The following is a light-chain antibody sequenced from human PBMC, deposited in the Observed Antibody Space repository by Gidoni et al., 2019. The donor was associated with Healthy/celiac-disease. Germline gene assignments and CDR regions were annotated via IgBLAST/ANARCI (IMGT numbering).Light chain of an antibody. J-gene: IGKJ5*01. CDR1: QSVSSY. CDR2: DAS. CDR3: QQRSNWPGIT. Sequence: PVERATLSCRASQSVSSYLAWYQQKPGQAPRLLIYDASNRATGIPARFSGSGSGTDFTLTISSLEPEDFAVYYCQQRSNWPGITFGQGTRLEIK. V-gene: IGKV3-11*01.